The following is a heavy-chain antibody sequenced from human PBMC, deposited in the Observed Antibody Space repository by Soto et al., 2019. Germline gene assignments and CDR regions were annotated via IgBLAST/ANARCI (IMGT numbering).Heavy chain of an antibody. Sequence: QVQLVQSGAEVKKPGSSVKVSCKASGGTFGNYAINWVRQAPGQGLEWMGGFIPIFDAANYAQNFRGRVTITADESTRTAYMELSGLRSEDTAMYYCARKAESYGFDIWGQGTLVTVS. V-gene: IGHV1-69*01. J-gene: IGHJ3*02. CDR2: FIPIFDAA. CDR1: GGTFGNYA. CDR3: ARKAESYGFDI. D-gene: IGHD3-10*01.